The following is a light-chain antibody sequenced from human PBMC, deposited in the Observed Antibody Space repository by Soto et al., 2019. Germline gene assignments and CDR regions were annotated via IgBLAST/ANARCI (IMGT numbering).Light chain of an antibody. Sequence: EIVLTQSPGTLSLSPEERATLSCRASQSVSSSYLAWYQQKPGQAPRLLIYGASSRATGIPDRFSGSGSGTDFTLTISILEPADFAVYYCQQDGSSPPWTFGQGTKVEIK. CDR3: QQDGSSPPWT. CDR2: GAS. J-gene: IGKJ1*01. CDR1: QSVSSSY. V-gene: IGKV3-20*01.